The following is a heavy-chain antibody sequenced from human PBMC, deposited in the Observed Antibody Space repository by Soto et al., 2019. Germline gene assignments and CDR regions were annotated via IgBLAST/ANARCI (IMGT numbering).Heavy chain of an antibody. J-gene: IGHJ4*02. D-gene: IGHD6-13*01. Sequence: ASVKVSCKASGYTFTSYAMHWVRQAPGQRLEWMGWINAGNGNTKYSQKFQGRVTITRDTSASTAYMELSSLRSEGTAVYYCARARYSSSPLDYWGQGTLVTVSS. CDR3: ARARYSSSPLDY. V-gene: IGHV1-3*01. CDR2: INAGNGNT. CDR1: GYTFTSYA.